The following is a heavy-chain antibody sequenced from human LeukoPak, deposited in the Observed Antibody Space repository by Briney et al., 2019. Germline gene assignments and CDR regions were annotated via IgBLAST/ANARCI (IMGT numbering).Heavy chain of an antibody. J-gene: IGHJ4*02. CDR1: GFTFSSYA. Sequence: GGSLRLSCAASGFTFSSYAMSWVRQAPGKGLEWVSGISGSGDNTYYADSVKGRFTISRDNSKNTLYLQMNSLRAEDTAVYYCAKLEGSAVAGLFDYWGQGTLVTVSS. D-gene: IGHD6-19*01. CDR2: ISGSGDNT. V-gene: IGHV3-23*01. CDR3: AKLEGSAVAGLFDY.